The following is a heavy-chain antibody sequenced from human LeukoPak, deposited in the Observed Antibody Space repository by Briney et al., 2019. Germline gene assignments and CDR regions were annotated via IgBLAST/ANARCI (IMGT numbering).Heavy chain of an antibody. CDR2: TYSSGST. Sequence: GGSLRLSYAASGFTVSSNFMSWARQAPGKGLEWVSVTYSSGSTYYADSVKGRFTISRDNSKNTLDLQMNSLRAEDTAVYYCARDVYTGRYYLDYWGQGTLVTVSS. CDR1: GFTVSSNF. V-gene: IGHV3-53*01. D-gene: IGHD1-26*01. J-gene: IGHJ4*02. CDR3: ARDVYTGRYYLDY.